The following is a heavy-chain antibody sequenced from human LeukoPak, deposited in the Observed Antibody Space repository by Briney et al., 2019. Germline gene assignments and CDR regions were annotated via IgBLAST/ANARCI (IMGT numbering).Heavy chain of an antibody. CDR1: GFSFSSFG. V-gene: IGHV3-30*02. CDR2: IWYDGGNK. J-gene: IGHJ6*03. CDR3: AKDHRLGGCDSRFDDYYMDG. D-gene: IGHD3-22*01. Sequence: GGSLRLSCAVSGFSFSSFGMHWVRQAPGKGLQWVAFIWYDGGNKYFADSVKGRLTISRDTSKSTLYLQMSSLRPEDSAVYYWAKDHRLGGCDSRFDDYYMDGWGKRTTVTVS.